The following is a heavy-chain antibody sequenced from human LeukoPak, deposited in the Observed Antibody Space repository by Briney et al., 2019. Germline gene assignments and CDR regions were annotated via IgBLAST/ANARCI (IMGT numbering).Heavy chain of an antibody. CDR1: GGSISSGSYY. CDR2: IYHSGST. D-gene: IGHD4-17*01. CDR3: ARRDYGWYSDL. Sequence: PSETLSLTCTVSGGSISSGSYYWSWIRQPAGKGLEWIGYIYHSGSTYYNPSLKSRVTISVDRSKNQFSLKLSSVTAADTAVYYCARRDYGWYSDLWGRGTLVTVSS. J-gene: IGHJ2*01. V-gene: IGHV4-30-2*01.